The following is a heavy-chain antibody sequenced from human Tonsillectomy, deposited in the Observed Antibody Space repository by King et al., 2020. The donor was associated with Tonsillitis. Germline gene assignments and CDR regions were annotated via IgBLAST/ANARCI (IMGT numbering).Heavy chain of an antibody. J-gene: IGHJ1*01. CDR1: GFTFSSYG. Sequence: VQLVESGGGVGQPGRSLRLSCAASGFTFSSYGMHWVRQAPGKGLEWVAFIWYYGTKKYYADSVQGRFTISRDNSKNTLFLQMNSLRAEDTAVYYCAKNGGDRAFQHWGQGTLVSVSS. CDR2: IWYYGTKK. V-gene: IGHV3-33*06. D-gene: IGHD3-16*01. CDR3: AKNGGDRAFQH.